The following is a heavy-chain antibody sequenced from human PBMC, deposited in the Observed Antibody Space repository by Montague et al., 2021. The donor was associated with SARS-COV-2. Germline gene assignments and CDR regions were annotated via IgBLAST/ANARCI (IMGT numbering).Heavy chain of an antibody. Sequence: PALVTPTQTLTLTCTLSGFSLETDGAAVGWIRQAPGKAPQWLAVIFWDGDKHYSPSFQSRLTITKDNSKSQVVLRMTNMDPVDTGTYFCAQEVWHDSSSGGYYRHFDNWGPGLRVIVSP. V-gene: IGHV2-5*02. D-gene: IGHD3-10*01. CDR3: AQEVWHDSSSGGYYRHFDN. CDR1: GFSLETDGAA. J-gene: IGHJ4*02. CDR2: IFWDGDK.